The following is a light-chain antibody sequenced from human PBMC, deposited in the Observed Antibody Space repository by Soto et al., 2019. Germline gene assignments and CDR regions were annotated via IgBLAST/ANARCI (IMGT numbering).Light chain of an antibody. V-gene: IGKV3-15*01. CDR1: QRVSTN. J-gene: IGKJ5*01. Sequence: EIVMTQSPASLSVSPGERATLSCRASQRVSTNLAWYQQKPGQAPRLLIYGAPTRATGIPARFSGSGSGTDFTLTISSLQPEDFATYYCQQSYSTLTFGQGTRLEIK. CDR3: QQSYSTLT. CDR2: GAP.